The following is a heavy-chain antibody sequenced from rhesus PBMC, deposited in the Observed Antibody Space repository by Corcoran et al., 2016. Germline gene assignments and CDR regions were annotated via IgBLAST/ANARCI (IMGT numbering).Heavy chain of an antibody. V-gene: IGHV2-174*01. CDR3: AQTGPIIQS. Sequence: QVTLKESGPALVKPTQTLTLTCTFSGFSLTTSGMGLGWIRQPPGKALEWLALIYWDVDKRYSTSLKSRLTIAKDTSKNPVVLTMTNMDPVDTATYYCAQTGPIIQSWGQGVLVTVSS. D-gene: IGHD3-3*01. CDR1: GFSLTTSGMG. CDR2: IYWDVDK. J-gene: IGHJ4*01.